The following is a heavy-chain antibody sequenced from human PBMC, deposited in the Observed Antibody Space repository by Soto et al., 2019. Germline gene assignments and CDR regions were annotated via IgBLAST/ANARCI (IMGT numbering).Heavy chain of an antibody. D-gene: IGHD6-19*01. J-gene: IGHJ4*02. V-gene: IGHV3-74*01. CDR2: INSDGSST. CDR1: GFTFSSNW. Sequence: EVQLVESGGGLVQPGGSLRLSCAASGFTFSSNWMHWVRQAPGKGPVWVSRINSDGSSTNYADSVKGRFTISRDNAKNTLYLQMNSRRAEDTAVYYCATGSGWYSPDYWGQGSLVTVSS. CDR3: ATGSGWYSPDY.